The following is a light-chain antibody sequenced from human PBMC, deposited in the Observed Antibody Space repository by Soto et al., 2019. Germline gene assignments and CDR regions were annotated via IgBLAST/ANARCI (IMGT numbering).Light chain of an antibody. CDR2: DAS. Sequence: DIQMTQSPSTLSASVGDRVTITCRASQSISSWLAWYQQKPGKAPKLLIYDASSLESGVPSRFSGSGSGTEFTLTISSLHPDDFAIYYCQQYNSYSWTFGQGTKVEIK. V-gene: IGKV1-5*01. CDR3: QQYNSYSWT. CDR1: QSISSW. J-gene: IGKJ1*01.